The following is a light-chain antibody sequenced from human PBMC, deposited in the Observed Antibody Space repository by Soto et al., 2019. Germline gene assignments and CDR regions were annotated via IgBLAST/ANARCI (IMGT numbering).Light chain of an antibody. CDR2: AVS. Sequence: SVLAQPPPASGSPGRSLTITCTGTSSDVGLYDYVSWYQQHPGKAPQLMIYAVSNRPSGVSNRSSASKSGNTASLFISGLQAEDEADYYCRSYTSDSTSVFGSGTKVTVL. J-gene: IGLJ1*01. CDR1: SSDVGLYDY. CDR3: RSYTSDSTSV. V-gene: IGLV2-14*01.